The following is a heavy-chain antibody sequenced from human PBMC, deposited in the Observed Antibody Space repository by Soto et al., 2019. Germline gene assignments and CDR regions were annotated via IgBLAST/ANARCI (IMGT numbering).Heavy chain of an antibody. J-gene: IGHJ6*02. V-gene: IGHV6-1*01. CDR1: GDSVSSNSAA. D-gene: IGHD6-19*01. Sequence: QPLSLTCAISGDSVSSNSAAWNWIRQSPSRGLEWLGRTYYRSKWCNDYAVSVKSRITINPDTSKNQFSLQLNSVTPEDTAVYYCARETPSGWGSGWRMDVWGQGTTVTVSS. CDR3: ARETPSGWGSGWRMDV. CDR2: TYYRSKWCN.